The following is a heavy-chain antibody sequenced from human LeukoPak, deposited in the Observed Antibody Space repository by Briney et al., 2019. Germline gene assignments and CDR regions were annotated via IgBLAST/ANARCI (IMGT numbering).Heavy chain of an antibody. CDR1: GYIFTRYG. V-gene: IGHV1-18*01. Sequence: GASVKVSCKASGYIFTRYGISWVRQAPGQGIEWMGWISAHYGNTNYAQKFQGRLTMTTDTSTNTAYMELRSLRPDDTAVYYCARDFFHGHCSGLSCFLLDYWGQGSLVTVSS. CDR3: ARDFFHGHCSGLSCFLLDY. J-gene: IGHJ4*02. D-gene: IGHD2-15*01. CDR2: ISAHYGNT.